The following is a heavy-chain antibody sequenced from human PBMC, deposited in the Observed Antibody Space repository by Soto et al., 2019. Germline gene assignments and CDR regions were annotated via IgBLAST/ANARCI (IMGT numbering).Heavy chain of an antibody. CDR1: CFAISRGYY. J-gene: IGHJ4*02. Sequence: PWEPLSLTCSVSCFAISRGYYLSWLRPPPGKRLEWMASIYTSVSTYHNPSIASRLSLSIDTSKNQFTLHLTTVTAADTALYFCARVKVGTTFFDHWGQGIQVTVSS. V-gene: IGHV4-38-2*02. CDR3: ARVKVGTTFFDH. D-gene: IGHD1-1*01. CDR2: IYTSVST.